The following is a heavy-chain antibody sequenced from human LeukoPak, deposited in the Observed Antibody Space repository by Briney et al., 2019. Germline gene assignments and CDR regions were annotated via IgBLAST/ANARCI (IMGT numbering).Heavy chain of an antibody. CDR2: ISYDGTNK. CDR1: GFTFSRYA. CDR3: ARDVGT. Sequence: GGSLRLSCAASGFTFSRYAMHWVRQTPGKGLEWVAIISYDGTNKYYADSVKGRFTISRDNSKNTLYLQMSSLRAEDTAVYYCARDVGTWGQGTLVTVSS. D-gene: IGHD7-27*01. J-gene: IGHJ5*02. V-gene: IGHV3-30*04.